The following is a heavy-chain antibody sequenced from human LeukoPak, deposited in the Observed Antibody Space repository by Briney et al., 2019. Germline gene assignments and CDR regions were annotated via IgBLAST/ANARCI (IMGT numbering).Heavy chain of an antibody. CDR1: GFTFSSYG. J-gene: IGHJ4*02. V-gene: IGHV3-30*03. D-gene: IGHD5-18*01. CDR2: ISYDGSNK. Sequence: SGGSLRLSCAASGFTFSSYGMHWVRQAPGKGLEWVAVISYDGSNKYYADSVKGRSTISRDNSKNTLYLQMNSLRAEDTAVYYCASGYSYGYIDYWGQGTLVTVSS. CDR3: ASGYSYGYIDY.